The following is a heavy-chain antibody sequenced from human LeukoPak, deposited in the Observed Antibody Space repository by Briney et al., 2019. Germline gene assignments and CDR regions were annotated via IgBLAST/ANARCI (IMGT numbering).Heavy chain of an antibody. D-gene: IGHD6-13*01. CDR2: ISYDGSNK. Sequence: PGGSLRLSCAASGFTFSSYAMHWVRQAPGKGLEGVAVISYDGSNKYYADSVKGRFTISRGNSKNTLYLQMNSLRAEDTAVYYCAREGGYSSSWYRLFDYWGQGTLVTVSS. J-gene: IGHJ4*02. CDR3: AREGGYSSSWYRLFDY. CDR1: GFTFSSYA. V-gene: IGHV3-30-3*01.